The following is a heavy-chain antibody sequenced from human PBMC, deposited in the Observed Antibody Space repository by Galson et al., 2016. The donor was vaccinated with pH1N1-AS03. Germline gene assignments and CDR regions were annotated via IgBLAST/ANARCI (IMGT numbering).Heavy chain of an antibody. CDR1: GYTFTNYW. V-gene: IGHV5-51*01. Sequence: QSGAEVKKPGESLKISCKGSGYTFTNYWIGWVRQMPGKGLEWMGTIYPGDSDTRYSPSFQGQVPIAADKSIGTAYLQWSSLKASDTVVYYRARLSGFWGHFTSSDVYHFDHWGHGTLLTVSS. CDR2: IYPGDSDT. CDR3: ARLSGFWGHFTSSDVYHFDH. J-gene: IGHJ4*01. D-gene: IGHD3-16*01.